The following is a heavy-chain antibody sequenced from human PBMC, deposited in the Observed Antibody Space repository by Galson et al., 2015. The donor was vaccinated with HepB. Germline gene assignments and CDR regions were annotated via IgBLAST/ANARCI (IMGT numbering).Heavy chain of an antibody. CDR2: VSGSGGST. CDR3: AKTPLWSNYEEDSDF. J-gene: IGHJ4*02. Sequence: SLRLSCAASGFTFSTSVMSWVRQAPGKGLEWVSAVSGSGGSTYHADSVKGRFTISRDNSKNTLFLQMNSLSAEDTAVYYCAKTPLWSNYEEDSDFWGQGILVTVSS. CDR1: GFTFSTSV. D-gene: IGHD3-3*01. V-gene: IGHV3-23*01.